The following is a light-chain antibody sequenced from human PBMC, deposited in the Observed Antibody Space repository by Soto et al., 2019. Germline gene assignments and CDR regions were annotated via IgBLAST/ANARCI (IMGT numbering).Light chain of an antibody. CDR1: SSNIGGNY. CDR3: GTWDSSLDTVV. J-gene: IGLJ2*01. CDR2: DNY. V-gene: IGLV1-51*01. Sequence: QSALAQPPSISAAPGQKVTLSCSGSSSNIGGNYVSWYQHVPRTAPKLLIYDNYKRASGSPDRFSASKSGTSATLGITGLQTGDEADYYCGTWDSSLDTVVFGGGTKLTVL.